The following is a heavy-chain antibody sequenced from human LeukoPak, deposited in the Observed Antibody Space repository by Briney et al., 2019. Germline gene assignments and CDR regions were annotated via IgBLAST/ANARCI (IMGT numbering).Heavy chain of an antibody. CDR3: ARANTMLNDYYYGMDV. D-gene: IGHD3-10*02. V-gene: IGHV1-8*01. Sequence: ASVKVSCKASGYTFTSYDVNWVRQATGQGLEWMGWMNPNSGNTGYAQKFQGRVTMTRNTSISTAYMELSSPRSEDTAVYYCARANTMLNDYYYGMDVWGQGTTVTVSS. CDR1: GYTFTSYD. J-gene: IGHJ6*02. CDR2: MNPNSGNT.